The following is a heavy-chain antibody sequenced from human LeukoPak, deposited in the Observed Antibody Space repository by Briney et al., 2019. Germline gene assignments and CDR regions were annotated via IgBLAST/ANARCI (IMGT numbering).Heavy chain of an antibody. CDR3: ARHQGSHYYASGPDRALDI. Sequence: SETLSLTCSVSGGSISSSSYYWGWIRQPPGKGLEWIGSIHYSGSTYYNPSLKSRVTISVETSKNQFSLKLSSVAAADTAVYYCARHQGSHYYASGPDRALDIWGQGTMVTVSS. CDR2: IHYSGST. V-gene: IGHV4-39*01. J-gene: IGHJ3*02. D-gene: IGHD3-10*01. CDR1: GGSISSSSYY.